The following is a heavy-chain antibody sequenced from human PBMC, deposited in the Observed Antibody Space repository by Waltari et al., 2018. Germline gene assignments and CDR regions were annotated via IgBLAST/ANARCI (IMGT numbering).Heavy chain of an antibody. J-gene: IGHJ4*02. CDR3: SKRGGDY. D-gene: IGHD3-16*01. Sequence: VQLQQWGAGLLKPSETLSLTCAVYGGSFSGYYWSWIRQPPGKGLEWVSTISGSGGSTYYADSVKGRFTISRDNYKNMLFLQMNSLRAEDTALYYCSKRGGDYWGQGTLVTVSS. V-gene: IGHV3-23*01. CDR2: ISGSGGST. CDR1: GGSFSGYY.